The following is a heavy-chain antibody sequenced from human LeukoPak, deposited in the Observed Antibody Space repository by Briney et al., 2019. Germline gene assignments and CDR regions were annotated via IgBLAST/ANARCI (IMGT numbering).Heavy chain of an antibody. CDR3: AKGGSYSLSHAFDI. V-gene: IGHV3-23*01. CDR2: ISASGGST. Sequence: GGSLRLSCAASGFTFSSYEMNWVRQAPGKGLEWVSGISASGGSTYYADFVKGRFTISRDNSKNTLYLQMNSLRAEDTAVYYCAKGGSYSLSHAFDIWGQGTMVTASS. D-gene: IGHD1-26*01. J-gene: IGHJ3*02. CDR1: GFTFSSYE.